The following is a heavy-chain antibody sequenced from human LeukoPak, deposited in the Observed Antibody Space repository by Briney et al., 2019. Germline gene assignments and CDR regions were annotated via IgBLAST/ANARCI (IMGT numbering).Heavy chain of an antibody. Sequence: ASVKVSCKASGYTFTGYYMHWGRQAPGQGLESMGWINPNSGGTNYAQKFQGRVTMTRDTSISTAYMELSRLRSDDKAVYYCAREITMIVVVISSSAFDIWGQGTMVTVSS. V-gene: IGHV1-2*02. D-gene: IGHD3-22*01. CDR1: GYTFTGYY. J-gene: IGHJ3*02. CDR2: INPNSGGT. CDR3: AREITMIVVVISSSAFDI.